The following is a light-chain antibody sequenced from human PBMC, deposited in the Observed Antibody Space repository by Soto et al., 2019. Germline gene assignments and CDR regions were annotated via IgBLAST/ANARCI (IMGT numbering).Light chain of an antibody. J-gene: IGKJ1*01. CDR2: AAS. V-gene: IGKV1-39*01. CDR1: QSISSY. Sequence: DIQMTQSPSSLSASVGDRVTITCRASQSISSYLNWYQQKPGKAPKVLIYAASSLQSGVPSRFSGSGSGTDFTLTISSLQPEDFATYYCQQNYRATPWTFGQGTKVEVK. CDR3: QQNYRATPWT.